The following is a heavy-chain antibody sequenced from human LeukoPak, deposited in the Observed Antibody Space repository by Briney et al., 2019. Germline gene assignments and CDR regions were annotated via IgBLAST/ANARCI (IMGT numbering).Heavy chain of an antibody. V-gene: IGHV3-48*03. CDR2: ISSSGSTI. CDR3: ASARDPERVFDI. CDR1: GFTFSSYE. Sequence: PGGSLRLSCAASGFTFSSYEMHWVRQAPGKGLEWVSYISSSGSTIYYADSVKGRFTISRDNAKNSLYLQMNSLRAEDTAVYYCASARDPERVFDIWGQGTMVTVSS. D-gene: IGHD5-24*01. J-gene: IGHJ3*02.